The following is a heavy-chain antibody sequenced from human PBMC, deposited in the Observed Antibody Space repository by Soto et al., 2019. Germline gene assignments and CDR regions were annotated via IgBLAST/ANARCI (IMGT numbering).Heavy chain of an antibody. CDR2: ISSGGSNI. J-gene: IGHJ5*01. CDR1: GFPFRSYE. D-gene: IGHD6-13*01. Sequence: GGSLRLSCAASGFPFRSYEMNRVRQAPGKGLEWVSFISSGGSNIYYADSVKGRFTISRDNANNSLYLQMNSLRADDTAVYFCVRDRRGKGPGWFDSWGQGTLVTVSS. CDR3: VRDRRGKGPGWFDS. V-gene: IGHV3-48*03.